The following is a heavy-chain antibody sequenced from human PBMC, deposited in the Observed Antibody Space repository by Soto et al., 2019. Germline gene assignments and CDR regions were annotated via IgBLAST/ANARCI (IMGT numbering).Heavy chain of an antibody. D-gene: IGHD3-22*01. V-gene: IGHV3-30-3*01. CDR1: GFTFSSYA. CDR3: ARGPTTTMIVVIFV. J-gene: IGHJ4*02. Sequence: RLSCAASGFTFSSYAMHWVRQAPGKGLEWVAVISYDGSNKYYADSVKGRFTISRDNSKNTLYLQMNSLRAEDTAVYYCARGPTTTMIVVIFVWGQGTLVTVSS. CDR2: ISYDGSNK.